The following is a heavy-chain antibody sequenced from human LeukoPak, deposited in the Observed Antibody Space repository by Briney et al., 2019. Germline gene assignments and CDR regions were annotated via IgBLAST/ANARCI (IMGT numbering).Heavy chain of an antibody. CDR1: GYAFTGYY. Sequence: GASVKVSCKASGYAFTGYYMHGVRQAPGQGLEWMGRINPNRGGTNYAQKFQGRVTVTRDTSISKAYMELSRLRSEDPAVYYCARGRFSTPKTKRPYYSYAMDVWAQGTTVPVSS. CDR3: ARGRFSTPKTKRPYYSYAMDV. V-gene: IGHV1-2*06. J-gene: IGHJ6*02. CDR2: INPNRGGT.